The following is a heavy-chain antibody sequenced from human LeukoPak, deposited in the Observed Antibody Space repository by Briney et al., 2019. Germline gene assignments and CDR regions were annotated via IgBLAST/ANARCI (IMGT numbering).Heavy chain of an antibody. CDR2: ISAYNGNT. V-gene: IGHV1-18*01. CDR3: ARDGFIAVSFYYMDV. CDR1: GYTFTSYG. D-gene: IGHD6-19*01. Sequence: ASVKVSCKASGYTFTSYGISWVRQAPGQGLEWMGWISAYNGNTNYAQKLQGRVTMTTDTSTSTAYMELRSLRSDDTAVYHCARDGFIAVSFYYMDVWGKGTTVTVSS. J-gene: IGHJ6*03.